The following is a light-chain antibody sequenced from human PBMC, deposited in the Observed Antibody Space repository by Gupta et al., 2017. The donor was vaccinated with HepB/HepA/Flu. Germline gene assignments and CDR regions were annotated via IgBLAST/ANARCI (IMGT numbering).Light chain of an antibody. J-gene: IGKJ1*01. V-gene: IGKV3-20*01. CDR2: GAY. CDR3: HHYGDSRWT. Sequence: EIVLTQSPGTLSLSPGERATLSCRASQSVSSSSLVWYQQKPGQAPRLLIYGAYYRATGIPDRFSGSGSGPDFTLTISRLEPEDFAVYYCHHYGDSRWTFGQGTKVEIK. CDR1: QSVSSSS.